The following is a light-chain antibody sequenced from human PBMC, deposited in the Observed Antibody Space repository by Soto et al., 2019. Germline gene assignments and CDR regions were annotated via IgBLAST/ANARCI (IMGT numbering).Light chain of an antibody. J-gene: IGKJ4*01. CDR3: QQYGNSIT. CDR2: GAS. Sequence: IVLTQSPGTLSLSPGERATLSCRASQSVTNNYLAWYQHKPGQAPRLLIYGASSRATGIPDRFSGSGSGTDFSLTISRLEPEDCAVYYCQQYGNSITFGGRTKVDI. V-gene: IGKV3-20*01. CDR1: QSVTNNY.